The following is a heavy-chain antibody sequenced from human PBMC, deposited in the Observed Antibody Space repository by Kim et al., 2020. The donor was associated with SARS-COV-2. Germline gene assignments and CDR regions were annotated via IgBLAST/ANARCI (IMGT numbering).Heavy chain of an antibody. CDR3: ARELAAAGNAYYYGMDV. V-gene: IGHV1-2*06. CDR1: GYTFTGYY. CDR2: INPNSGGT. J-gene: IGHJ6*02. Sequence: ASVKVSCKASGYTFTGYYMHWVRQAPGQGLEWMGRINPNSGGTNYAHKFQGRVTMTRDTSISTAYMELSRLRSDDTAVYYCARELAAAGNAYYYGMDVWGQGTTVTVSS. D-gene: IGHD6-13*01.